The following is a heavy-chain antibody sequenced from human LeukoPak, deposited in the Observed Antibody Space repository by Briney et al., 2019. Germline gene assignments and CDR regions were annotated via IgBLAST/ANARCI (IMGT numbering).Heavy chain of an antibody. CDR3: ARDEGSSGLDY. V-gene: IGHV4-59*01. J-gene: IGHJ4*02. CDR1: GGSISSYY. D-gene: IGHD6-6*01. CDR2: IYYSGST. Sequence: SSETLSLTCTVSGGSISSYYWSWIRQPPGKGLEWIGYIYYSGSTNYNPSLKSRVTISVDTSKNQFSLKLSSVTAADTAVYYCARDEGSSGLDYWGQGTLVTVSS.